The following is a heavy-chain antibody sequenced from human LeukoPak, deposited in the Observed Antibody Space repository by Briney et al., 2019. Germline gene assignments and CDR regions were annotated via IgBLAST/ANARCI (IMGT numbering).Heavy chain of an antibody. J-gene: IGHJ4*02. CDR1: GGSISSSSYY. Sequence: SETLSLTCTVSGGSISSSSYYWGWIRQPPGKGLEWIGSIYYSGSTYYNPSLKSRVTISVDRSKNQFSLKLSSVTAADTAVYYCARHPERETNYDLWSAYYSTSEYWGQGSLVTVSS. D-gene: IGHD3-3*01. CDR3: ARHPERETNYDLWSAYYSTSEY. V-gene: IGHV4-39*01. CDR2: IYYSGST.